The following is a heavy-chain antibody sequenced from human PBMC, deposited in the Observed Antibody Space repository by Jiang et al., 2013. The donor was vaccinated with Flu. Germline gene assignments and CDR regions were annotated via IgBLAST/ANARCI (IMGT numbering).Heavy chain of an antibody. D-gene: IGHD3-10*01. V-gene: IGHV1-58*01. CDR2: IVVGSGNT. Sequence: KVSCKASGFTFTSSAVQWVRQARGQRLEWIGWIVVGSGNTNYAQKFQERVTITRDMSTSTAYMELSSLRSEDTAVYYCAAARTYYYGSGSADYWGQGTLVTVSS. CDR3: AAARTYYYGSGSADY. CDR1: GFTFTSSA. J-gene: IGHJ4*02.